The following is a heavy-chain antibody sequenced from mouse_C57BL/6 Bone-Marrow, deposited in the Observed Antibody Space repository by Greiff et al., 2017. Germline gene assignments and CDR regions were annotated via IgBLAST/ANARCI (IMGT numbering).Heavy chain of an antibody. J-gene: IGHJ4*01. CDR3: ARNCLLYYYAMDY. CDR2: IWSGGST. CDR1: GFSLTSYG. V-gene: IGHV2-2*01. D-gene: IGHD6-1*01. Sequence: VHLVESGPGLVQPSQSLSITCTVSGFSLTSYGVHWVRQSPGKGLEWLGVIWSGGSTDYNAAFISRLSISKDNSKSQVFFKMNSLQADDTAIYYCARNCLLYYYAMDYWGHGTSVTVSS.